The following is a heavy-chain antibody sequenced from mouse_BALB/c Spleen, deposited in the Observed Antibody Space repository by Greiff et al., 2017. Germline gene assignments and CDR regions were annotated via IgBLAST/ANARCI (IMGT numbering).Heavy chain of an antibody. CDR1: GYTFSSYW. CDR2: ILPGSGST. D-gene: IGHD3-1*01. CDR3: ARQLGLRAY. Sequence: QVQLKQSGAELMKPAASVKISCKATGYTFSSYWIEWVKQRPGHGLEWIGEILPGSGSTNYNEKFKGKATFTADTSSNTAYMQLSSLTSEDSAVYYCARQLGLRAYWGQGTLVTVSA. J-gene: IGHJ3*01. V-gene: IGHV1-9*01.